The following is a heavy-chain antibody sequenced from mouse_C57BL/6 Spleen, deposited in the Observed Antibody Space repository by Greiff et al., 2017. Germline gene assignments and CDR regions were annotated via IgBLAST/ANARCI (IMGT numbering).Heavy chain of an antibody. Sequence: QVQLKQPGAELVMPGASVKLSCKASGYTFTSYWMHWVKQRPGQGLEWIGEIDPSDSYTNYNQKFKGKSTLTVDKSSSTAYMQLSSLTSEDSAVYYCARSYDYPWFAYWGQGTLVTVSA. D-gene: IGHD2-4*01. CDR1: GYTFTSYW. CDR3: ARSYDYPWFAY. V-gene: IGHV1-69*01. J-gene: IGHJ3*01. CDR2: IDPSDSYT.